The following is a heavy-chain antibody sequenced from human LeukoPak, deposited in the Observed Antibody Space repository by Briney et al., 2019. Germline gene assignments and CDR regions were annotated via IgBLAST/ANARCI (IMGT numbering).Heavy chain of an antibody. CDR2: ISGSGGST. J-gene: IGHJ6*03. Sequence: GGSLRLSCAASGFTFSSYGMSWVRQAPGKGLEWVSAISGSGGSTYYADSVKGRFTISRDNSKNTLYLQMNSLRAEDTAVYYCAKDWGYCSSTSCLGLLLPYYYYHMDVWGKGTTVTISS. D-gene: IGHD2-2*01. CDR3: AKDWGYCSSTSCLGLLLPYYYYHMDV. CDR1: GFTFSSYG. V-gene: IGHV3-23*01.